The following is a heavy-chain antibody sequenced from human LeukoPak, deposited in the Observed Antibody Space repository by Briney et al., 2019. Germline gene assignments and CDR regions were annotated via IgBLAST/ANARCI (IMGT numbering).Heavy chain of an antibody. CDR3: ARDRLDYYDSSGYYYGNYFDY. CDR2: IWYDGSNK. D-gene: IGHD3-22*01. Sequence: GGSLRLSCAASGFTFSSYGMHWVRQAPGKGLEWVAVIWYDGSNKYYAASVKGRFTISRDNSKNTLYLQMNSLRAEDTAVYYCARDRLDYYDSSGYYYGNYFDYWGQGTLVTVSS. J-gene: IGHJ4*02. CDR1: GFTFSSYG. V-gene: IGHV3-33*01.